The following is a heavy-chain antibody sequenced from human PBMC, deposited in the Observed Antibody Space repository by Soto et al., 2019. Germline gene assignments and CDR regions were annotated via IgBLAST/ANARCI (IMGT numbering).Heavy chain of an antibody. D-gene: IGHD3-10*01. J-gene: IGHJ4*02. CDR3: ARPNKLLWFGELPYPPDY. V-gene: IGHV1-18*04. Sequence: ASVKVSCKASGYTFTSYGISWVRQAPGQGLEWMGWISAYNGNTNYAQKLQGRVTMTTDTSTSTACMELRSLRSDDTAVYYCARPNKLLWFGELPYPPDYWGQGTLVTVSS. CDR2: ISAYNGNT. CDR1: GYTFTSYG.